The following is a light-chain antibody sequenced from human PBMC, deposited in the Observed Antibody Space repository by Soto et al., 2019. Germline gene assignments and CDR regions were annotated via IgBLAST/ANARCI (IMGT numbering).Light chain of an antibody. J-gene: IGKJ1*01. CDR3: QQSYSTPRT. Sequence: DIPMTQSLSSLSASVGDRVTITCRASQSISSYLNWYQQKPGKAPKLLIYAASSLQSGVRSRFSGSGSGTDFTLTISSLQPEDFATYYCQQSYSTPRTFGQGTKVEIK. V-gene: IGKV1-39*01. CDR2: AAS. CDR1: QSISSY.